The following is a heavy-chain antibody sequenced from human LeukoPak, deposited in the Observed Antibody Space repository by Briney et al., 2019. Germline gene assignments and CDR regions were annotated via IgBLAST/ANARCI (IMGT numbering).Heavy chain of an antibody. V-gene: IGHV4-31*03. D-gene: IGHD1-26*01. CDR3: ARRASGSYCD. CDR2: IYYSGST. Sequence: PSETLSLTCTVSGGSISSGGYSWSWIRQHPGKGLEWIGYIYYSGSTYYNPSLKSRVTISVDTSKNQFSLKLSSVTAADTAVYYCARRASGSYCDWGQGTLVTVSS. CDR1: GGSISSGGYS. J-gene: IGHJ4*02.